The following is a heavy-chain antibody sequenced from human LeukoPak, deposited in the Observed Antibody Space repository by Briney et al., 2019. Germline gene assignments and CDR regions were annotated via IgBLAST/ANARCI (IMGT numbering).Heavy chain of an antibody. D-gene: IGHD2-15*01. CDR1: GFTFSSYA. V-gene: IGHV3-23*01. Sequence: GGSLRLSCAASGFTFSSYAMSWVRQAPGKGLEWVSAISGGGGSTYYADSVKGRFPISRDNSKNTLYLQMNSLRAEDTAVYYCAKDESVFRSPVVAAPYYGMDVWGQGTTVTVSS. J-gene: IGHJ6*02. CDR3: AKDESVFRSPVVAAPYYGMDV. CDR2: ISGGGGST.